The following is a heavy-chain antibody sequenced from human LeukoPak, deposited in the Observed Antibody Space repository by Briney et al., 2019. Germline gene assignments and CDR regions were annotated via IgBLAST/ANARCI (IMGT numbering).Heavy chain of an antibody. V-gene: IGHV4-30-4*01. CDR3: ARGFRGSWGLPSYYYGSGSFNY. Sequence: SQTLSLTCTVSGGPISSGEYFWSWVRQPPGKGLAWIGYLYYSGSTYYNPALKSRVTISVDTSKNQFSLKLSSVTAADTAVYYCARGFRGSWGLPSYYYGSGSFNYWGQGTLVTVSS. CDR1: GGPISSGEYF. D-gene: IGHD3-10*01. CDR2: LYYSGST. J-gene: IGHJ4*02.